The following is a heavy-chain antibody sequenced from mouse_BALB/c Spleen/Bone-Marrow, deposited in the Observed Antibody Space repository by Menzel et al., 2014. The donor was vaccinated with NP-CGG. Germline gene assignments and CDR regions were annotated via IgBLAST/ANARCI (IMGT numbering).Heavy chain of an antibody. V-gene: IGHV5-4*02. CDR2: ISDGGSYT. CDR3: ARRWFAY. Sequence: EVKVEESGGGLVKPGGSLKLSCAASGFTFSDYYMYWVRQTPEKRLEWVATISDGGSYTYYPESVKGRFTISRDNAKNNLYLQMSSLKSEDTAMYYYARRWFAYWGQGTLVTVSA. CDR1: GFTFSDYY. J-gene: IGHJ3*01.